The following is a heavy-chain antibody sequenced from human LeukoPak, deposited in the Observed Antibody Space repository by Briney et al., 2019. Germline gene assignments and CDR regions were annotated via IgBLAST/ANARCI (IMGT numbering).Heavy chain of an antibody. D-gene: IGHD2-21*02. CDR2: IFTDGSTT. Sequence: GGSLRLSCVASEFNFFSFGMQWVRQAPGKGLVWVSRIFTDGSTTSYADPVKGRFTISRDNAKNTLYLRMNSLRAEDTAVYYCARELPREVTLDYWGQGTLVTVSP. J-gene: IGHJ4*01. CDR1: EFNFFSFG. CDR3: ARELPREVTLDY. V-gene: IGHV3-74*01.